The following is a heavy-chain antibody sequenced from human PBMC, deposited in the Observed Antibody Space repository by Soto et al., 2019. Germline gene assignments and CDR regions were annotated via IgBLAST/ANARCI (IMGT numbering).Heavy chain of an antibody. Sequence: GGSLRLSCAASGFIFSNYAMTWVRQAQGKGLEWVSAIGGSGLSTYYTDAVKGRFTISRDNSRNIVLLDMNSLRADDAAMYYCAKEDYGDFLWFGAWGPGTPVTVSS. CDR2: IGGSGLST. CDR3: AKEDYGDFLWFGA. J-gene: IGHJ5*02. D-gene: IGHD3-16*01. CDR1: GFIFSNYA. V-gene: IGHV3-23*01.